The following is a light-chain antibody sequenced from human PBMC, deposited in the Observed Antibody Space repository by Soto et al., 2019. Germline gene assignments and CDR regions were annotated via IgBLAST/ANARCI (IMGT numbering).Light chain of an antibody. CDR3: QQYGTAPPMYM. Sequence: EIVLTQSPGTLSLSPGERATLSCRASQSFSNNYLAWYQQKPGQAPRLLISGVSSRATGIPDRFSGSGSGTDFTLSISRLEPEDVAVYYCQQYGTAPPMYMFGQGTNLEIK. J-gene: IGKJ2*01. CDR2: GVS. CDR1: QSFSNNY. V-gene: IGKV3-20*01.